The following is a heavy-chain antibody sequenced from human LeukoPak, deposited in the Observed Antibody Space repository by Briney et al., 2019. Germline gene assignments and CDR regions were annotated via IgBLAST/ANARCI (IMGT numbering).Heavy chain of an antibody. Sequence: PSETLSLTCAVSGGSISSSNWWSWVRQPPGKGLEWIGEIYHSGSTNYNPSLKSRVTISVDTSKNQFSLKLSSVTAADTAVYYCARERLGFWFDPWGQGTLVTVSS. J-gene: IGHJ5*02. CDR1: GGSISSSNW. D-gene: IGHD4-17*01. CDR2: IYHSGST. V-gene: IGHV4-4*02. CDR3: ARERLGFWFDP.